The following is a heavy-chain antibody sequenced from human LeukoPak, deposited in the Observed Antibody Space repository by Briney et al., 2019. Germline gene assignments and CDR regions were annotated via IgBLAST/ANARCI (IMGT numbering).Heavy chain of an antibody. J-gene: IGHJ4*02. V-gene: IGHV1-69*04. Sequence: SVKVSCKASGGTFSSYAISWVRHAPGQGLEWMGRIIPILGIANYAQKFQGRVTITADKSTSTAYMELSSLRSEDTAVYYCAREHDGFYFDYWGQGTLVTVSS. CDR3: AREHDGFYFDY. CDR1: GGTFSSYA. CDR2: IIPILGIA.